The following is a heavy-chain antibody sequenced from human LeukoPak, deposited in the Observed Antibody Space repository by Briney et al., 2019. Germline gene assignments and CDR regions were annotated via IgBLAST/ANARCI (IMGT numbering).Heavy chain of an antibody. Sequence: TGGSLRLSCAASGFTFSSYSMNWVRQAPGKGLEWVSSISSSSDYIYYADSVQGRFTISRDNAKNSLYLQMNSLRAEDTAVYYCARDYSLTAMDVWGQGTTVTVSS. CDR2: ISSSSDYI. D-gene: IGHD2-15*01. J-gene: IGHJ6*02. CDR3: ARDYSLTAMDV. CDR1: GFTFSSYS. V-gene: IGHV3-21*01.